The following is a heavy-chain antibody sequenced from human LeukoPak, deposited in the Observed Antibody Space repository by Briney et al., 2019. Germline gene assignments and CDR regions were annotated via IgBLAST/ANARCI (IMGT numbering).Heavy chain of an antibody. CDR1: GYTFTGYY. D-gene: IGHD3-9*01. Sequence: ASVKVSCKASGYTFTGYYMHWVRQAPGQGLEWMGWINPNSGGTNYAQKFQGRVTMTRDTSISTAYMELSRLRSDDTAVYYCARGNYDILTGAFYYYYYMDVWGKGTTVTVSS. J-gene: IGHJ6*03. CDR2: INPNSGGT. CDR3: ARGNYDILTGAFYYYYYMDV. V-gene: IGHV1-2*02.